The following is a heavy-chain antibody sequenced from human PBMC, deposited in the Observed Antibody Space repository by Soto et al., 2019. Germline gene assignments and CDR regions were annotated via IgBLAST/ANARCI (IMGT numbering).Heavy chain of an antibody. Sequence: SETLSLTCAVTGYSISSGYYWGWLRQPPGKGLEWIGSIHHGGSTYYNPSLNSRVTLSIDMTNNHVSLILNSVTAADTAVYYCARVGPWVPYYYDSSPYTFENWFDPWGQGTLVTVSS. CDR3: ARVGPWVPYYYDSSPYTFENWFDP. V-gene: IGHV4-38-2*01. D-gene: IGHD3-22*01. CDR1: GYSISSGYY. CDR2: IHHGGST. J-gene: IGHJ5*02.